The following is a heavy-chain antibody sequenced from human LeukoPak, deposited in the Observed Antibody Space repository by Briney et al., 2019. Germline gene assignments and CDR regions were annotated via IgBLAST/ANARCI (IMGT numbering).Heavy chain of an antibody. V-gene: IGHV4-34*01. J-gene: IGHJ6*02. CDR3: ARVRPAGSRPRYYYYYGMDV. CDR1: GGSFSGYY. Sequence: SETLSLTCAVYGGSFSGYYWSWIRQPPGKGLEWIGEINHSGSTNYNPSLKSRVTISVDTSKNQFSLKLSSVTAADTAVYYCARVRPAGSRPRYYYYYGMDVWGQGTTVTVPS. D-gene: IGHD6-19*01. CDR2: INHSGST.